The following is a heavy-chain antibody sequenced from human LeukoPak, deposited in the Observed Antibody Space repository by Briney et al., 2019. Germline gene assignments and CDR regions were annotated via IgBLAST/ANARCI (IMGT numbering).Heavy chain of an antibody. J-gene: IGHJ4*02. CDR3: TREYNTATRGDF. CDR1: GFMFSGSA. CDR2: IRNRGNNFAT. V-gene: IGHV3-73*01. D-gene: IGHD2/OR15-2a*01. Sequence: GGSLTLSCAVSGFMFSGSAIHWFRQASGKGLEWIGRIRNRGNNFATEYSASLTGRVTISREDSKNTAYLQMDSLKNDDTAVYYCTREYNTATRGDFWGQGTLVTVSS.